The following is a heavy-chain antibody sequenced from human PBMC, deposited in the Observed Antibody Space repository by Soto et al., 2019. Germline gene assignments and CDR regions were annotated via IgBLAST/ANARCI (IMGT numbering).Heavy chain of an antibody. CDR3: AITNVADASFDY. V-gene: IGHV3-30*03. CDR1: GFMFSNYG. CDR2: ISYDGGET. D-gene: IGHD2-8*01. Sequence: AGGSLRLSCAGSGFMFSNYGMHRVRRAPGKGLEWVAFISYDGGETFYADSVKGRFTISRDNSERTLFLHMRSLKKEDTAVYYCAITNVADASFDYWGQGTLVTVSS. J-gene: IGHJ4*02.